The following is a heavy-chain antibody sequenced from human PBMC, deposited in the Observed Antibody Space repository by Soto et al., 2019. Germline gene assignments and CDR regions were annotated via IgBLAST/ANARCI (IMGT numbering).Heavy chain of an antibody. J-gene: IGHJ4*02. Sequence: ASVKVSCKTSGYPFTDYFIHWVRQAPGQGLEWMGIISLYHHSTSYAQKFQGRLTVTADTSTTTVYMDLSSLTSEDSAVYWCARELYSCGGDCPYYIDYWGQGTLVTVSS. CDR1: GYPFTDYF. D-gene: IGHD2-21*02. V-gene: IGHV1-46*01. CDR3: ARELYSCGGDCPYYIDY. CDR2: ISLYHHST.